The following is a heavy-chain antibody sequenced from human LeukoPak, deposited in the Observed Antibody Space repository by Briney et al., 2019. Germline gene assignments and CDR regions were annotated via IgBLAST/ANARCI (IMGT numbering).Heavy chain of an antibody. Sequence: ASVKVSCKASGCTFTGYYMHWVRQAPGQGLEWMGWINPNSGGTNYAQKFQGRVPMTRDTSISTAYMELSRLRSDDTAVYYCARLPYYDSSGYYSDYWGQGTLVTVSS. D-gene: IGHD3-22*01. CDR3: ARLPYYDSSGYYSDY. CDR1: GCTFTGYY. CDR2: INPNSGGT. V-gene: IGHV1-2*02. J-gene: IGHJ4*02.